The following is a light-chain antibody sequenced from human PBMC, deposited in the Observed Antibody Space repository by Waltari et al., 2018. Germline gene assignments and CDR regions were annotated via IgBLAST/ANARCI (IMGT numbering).Light chain of an antibody. CDR2: DDN. CDR1: SSDVGNYNL. Sequence: QSALTQPASVSGSPGQSITISCTGTSSDVGNYNLASWYQQYPGKAPKVMIYDDNRRPSGVSDRFSGSKSGNTASLTISGVQAEDEADYYCCSYAGSYTWVFGGGTKLTVL. V-gene: IGLV2-23*01. J-gene: IGLJ3*02. CDR3: CSYAGSYTWV.